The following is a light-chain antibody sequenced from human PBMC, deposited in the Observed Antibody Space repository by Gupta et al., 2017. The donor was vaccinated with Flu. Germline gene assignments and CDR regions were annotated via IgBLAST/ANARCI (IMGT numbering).Light chain of an antibody. Sequence: IVLTQSPGTLSLSPGERATLSCRASQSVRSSYLAWYQQKPGQAPRLLIYGASKRATGIPDTFSGSGSGTAFTVTIIRRVPPDFAVYYFRQEGNSSWTFGQGTKVEIK. CDR3: RQEGNSSWT. J-gene: IGKJ1*01. V-gene: IGKV3-20*01. CDR2: GAS. CDR1: QSVRSSY.